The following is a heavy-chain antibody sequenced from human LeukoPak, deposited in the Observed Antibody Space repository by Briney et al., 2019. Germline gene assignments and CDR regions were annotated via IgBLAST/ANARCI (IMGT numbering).Heavy chain of an antibody. CDR1: GFTFSSYG. CDR2: ISYDGSNK. Sequence: PGGSLRLSCAASGFTFSSYGMHWVRQAPGKGLEWVAVISYDGSNKYYADSVKGRFTISRDNSKNTLYLQMNSLRAEDTAVYYCARLGARQILEYWGQGTLVTVSS. V-gene: IGHV3-30*03. CDR3: ARLGARQILEY. J-gene: IGHJ4*02. D-gene: IGHD4-17*01.